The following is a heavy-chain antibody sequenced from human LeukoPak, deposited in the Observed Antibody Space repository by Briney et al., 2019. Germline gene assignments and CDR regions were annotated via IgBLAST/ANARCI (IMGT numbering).Heavy chain of an antibody. CDR1: GYPFTGYY. D-gene: IGHD2-2*01. CDR2: INPNSGFT. CDR3: ARLADCSSSSCRSFDY. Sequence: ASVKVSCKASGYPFTGYYLHWVRQAPGQGLEWMGWINPNSGFTNCAQKFQGRVTMPRDTSSSTAYMQLSRLRADDTAVYYCARLADCSSSSCRSFDYWGQGTLVTVSS. J-gene: IGHJ4*02. V-gene: IGHV1-2*02.